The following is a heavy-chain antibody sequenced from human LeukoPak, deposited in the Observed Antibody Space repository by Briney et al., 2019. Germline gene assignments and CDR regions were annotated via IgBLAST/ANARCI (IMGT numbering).Heavy chain of an antibody. J-gene: IGHJ4*02. CDR3: AKDHSDQDSSGLDY. D-gene: IGHD3-22*01. Sequence: QAGGSLRLSCAASGFTFSSYWMHWVRQAPGKGLVWVSRINSDGSSTSYADSVKGRFTISRDNAKNSLYLQMNSLRAEDTALYYCAKDHSDQDSSGLDYWGQGTLVTVSS. CDR2: INSDGSST. V-gene: IGHV3-74*01. CDR1: GFTFSSYW.